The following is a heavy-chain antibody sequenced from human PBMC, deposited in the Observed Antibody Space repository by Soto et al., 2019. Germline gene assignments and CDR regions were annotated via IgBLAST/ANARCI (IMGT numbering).Heavy chain of an antibody. J-gene: IGHJ2*01. CDR3: ARVYGDGYFDL. CDR1: GGSISSSSYY. V-gene: IGHV4-39*01. D-gene: IGHD4-17*01. Sequence: QLQLQESGPGLVKPSETLSLTCTVSGGSISSSSYYWGWIRQPPGKGLEWIGSIYYTGSTYYNPSLKSRVTISVDTSKNQFSLRLSSVTAADTAVYYCARVYGDGYFDLWGRGTLVTVSS. CDR2: IYYTGST.